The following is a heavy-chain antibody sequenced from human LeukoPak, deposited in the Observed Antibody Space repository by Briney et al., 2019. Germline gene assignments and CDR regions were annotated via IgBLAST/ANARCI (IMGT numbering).Heavy chain of an antibody. Sequence: GGSLRLSCAASGFTFSSYEMNWVRQAPGKGLEWVSYISSSGSTIYYADSVKGRFTISRDNAKNSLYLQMSSLRAEDTAVYYCAKIMTRTMVRGVPPSDYWGQGTLVTVSS. CDR3: AKIMTRTMVRGVPPSDY. D-gene: IGHD3-10*01. J-gene: IGHJ4*02. CDR1: GFTFSSYE. CDR2: ISSSGSTI. V-gene: IGHV3-48*03.